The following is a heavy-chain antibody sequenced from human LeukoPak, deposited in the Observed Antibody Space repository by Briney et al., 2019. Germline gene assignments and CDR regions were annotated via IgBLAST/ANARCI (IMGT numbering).Heavy chain of an antibody. CDR3: ARQRIGYYDSSFDAFDI. Sequence: GESLKISCKGSGYSFTNYWIAWVRQMPGKGLEWMGIIYPGDSDTTYSPSFQGQVTISADKSISTAYLQWSSLKASDTAMYYCARQRIGYYDSSFDAFDIWGQGTMVTVSS. D-gene: IGHD3-22*01. CDR1: GYSFTNYW. J-gene: IGHJ3*02. V-gene: IGHV5-51*01. CDR2: IYPGDSDT.